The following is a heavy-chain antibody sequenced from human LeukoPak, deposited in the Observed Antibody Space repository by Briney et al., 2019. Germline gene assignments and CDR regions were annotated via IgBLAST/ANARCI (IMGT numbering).Heavy chain of an antibody. CDR2: ISSGSTI. D-gene: IGHD3-10*01. CDR1: GFTFSSYE. V-gene: IGHV3-48*03. J-gene: IGHJ6*03. CDR3: ARVGSHSGSLSLIKRNYYYYYYMDV. Sequence: PGGSLRLSCAASGFTFSSYEMNWVRQAPGKGLEWVSYISSGSTIYYADSVKGRFTISRDNAKNSLYLQINSLRAEDTAVYYCARVGSHSGSLSLIKRNYYYYYYMDVWGKGTTVTISS.